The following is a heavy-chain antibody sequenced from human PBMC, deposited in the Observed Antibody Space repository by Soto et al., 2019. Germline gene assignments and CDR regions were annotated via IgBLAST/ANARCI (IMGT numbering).Heavy chain of an antibody. D-gene: IGHD6-19*01. CDR2: INAGNGNT. CDR3: ARVSGWYYFDY. J-gene: IGHJ4*02. Sequence: QVQLVQSGAEVKKPGASVKVSCKASGYTFSSYAMHWVRQAPGQRLEWMGWINAGNGNTKYSQKFQGRVTITRHTSASTAYMELGSLRSEDTAVYYCARVSGWYYFDYWGQGTLVTVSS. CDR1: GYTFSSYA. V-gene: IGHV1-3*01.